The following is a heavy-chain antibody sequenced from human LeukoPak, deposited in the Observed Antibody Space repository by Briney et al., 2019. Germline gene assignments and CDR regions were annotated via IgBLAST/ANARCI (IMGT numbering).Heavy chain of an antibody. CDR2: INHSGST. J-gene: IGHJ4*02. CDR1: GGSFSGYY. CDR3: AKLYLTYYYGSGSYFHFDY. Sequence: KASETLSLTCAVYGGSFSGYYWSWIRQPPGKGLEWIGEINHSGSTNYNPSLKSRVTISVDTSKNQFSLKLSSVTAADTAVYYCAKLYLTYYYGSGSYFHFDYWGQGNLVIVSS. V-gene: IGHV4-34*01. D-gene: IGHD3-10*01.